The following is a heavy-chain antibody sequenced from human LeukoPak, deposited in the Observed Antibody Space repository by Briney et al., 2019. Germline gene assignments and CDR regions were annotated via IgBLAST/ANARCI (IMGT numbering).Heavy chain of an antibody. D-gene: IGHD5-12*01. CDR2: IRYNGGDE. J-gene: IGHJ4*02. Sequence: PGGSLRLSCAAYGFTFSYYGMHWVRQAPGKGLERVAFIRYNGGDEYYADSVKGRFTISRDNSKNTLYLQMNSLRAEDTAVYYCARGPSGYHNTGGQGTLVTVSS. CDR3: ARGPSGYHNT. V-gene: IGHV3-30*02. CDR1: GFTFSYYG.